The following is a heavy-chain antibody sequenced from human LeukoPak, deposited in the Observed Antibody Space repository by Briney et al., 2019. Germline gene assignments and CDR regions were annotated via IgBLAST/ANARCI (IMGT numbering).Heavy chain of an antibody. CDR1: GGSISSGSYY. D-gene: IGHD1-26*01. V-gene: IGHV4-61*02. CDR2: IYTSGST. J-gene: IGHJ6*03. Sequence: PSETLSLTCTVSGGSISSGSYYWSWIRQPAGKGLEWIGRIYTSGSTNYSPSLKSRVTISVDTSKNQFSLKLSSVTATDTAVYYCARERWEPPRAYYMDVWGKGTTVTASS. CDR3: ARERWEPPRAYYMDV.